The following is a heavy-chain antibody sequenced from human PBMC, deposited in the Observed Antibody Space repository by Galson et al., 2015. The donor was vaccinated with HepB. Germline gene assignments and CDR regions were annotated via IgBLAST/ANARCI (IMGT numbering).Heavy chain of an antibody. Sequence: SLRLSCAASGFTFSSYSMNWVRQAPGKGLEWVSYISSSSSTIYYADSVKGRFTISRDNAKNSLYLQMNSLRDEDTAVYYCARDPPKSKVVIRSFDYWGQGTLVTVSS. CDR2: ISSSSSTI. D-gene: IGHD3-22*01. V-gene: IGHV3-48*02. J-gene: IGHJ4*02. CDR3: ARDPPKSKVVIRSFDY. CDR1: GFTFSSYS.